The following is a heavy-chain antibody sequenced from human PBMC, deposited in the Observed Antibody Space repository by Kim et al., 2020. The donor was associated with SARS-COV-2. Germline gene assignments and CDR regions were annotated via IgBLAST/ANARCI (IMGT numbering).Heavy chain of an antibody. V-gene: IGHV3-11*05. Sequence: GGSLRLSCAASGFTFSDYYMSWIRQAPGKGLEWVSYISSSSSYTNYADSVKGRFTISRDNAKNSLYLQMNSLRAEDTAVYYCARDHVDIVATGERLRKYYYYGMDVWGQGTTVTVSS. CDR3: ARDHVDIVATGERLRKYYYYGMDV. CDR2: ISSSSSYT. CDR1: GFTFSDYY. D-gene: IGHD5-12*01. J-gene: IGHJ6*02.